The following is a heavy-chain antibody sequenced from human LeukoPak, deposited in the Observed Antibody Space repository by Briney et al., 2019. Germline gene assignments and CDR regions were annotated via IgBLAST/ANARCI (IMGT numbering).Heavy chain of an antibody. Sequence: GGSLRLSCAASGFTFSSYWMYWVRQAPGKGLVWVSRINSDGSSTSYADSVKGRFTISRDNAKNTLYLQMNSLRAEDTAVYYCARGVPSYQLAAFDIWGQGTMVTVSS. CDR3: ARGVPSYQLAAFDI. CDR1: GFTFSSYW. V-gene: IGHV3-74*01. J-gene: IGHJ3*02. CDR2: INSDGSST. D-gene: IGHD2-2*01.